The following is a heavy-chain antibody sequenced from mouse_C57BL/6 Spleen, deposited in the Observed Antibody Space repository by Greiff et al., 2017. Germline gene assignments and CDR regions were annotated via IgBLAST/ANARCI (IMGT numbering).Heavy chain of an antibody. J-gene: IGHJ3*01. CDR1: GYTFTSYW. D-gene: IGHD1-1*01. Sequence: QVQLKQPGAELVKPGASVKLSCKASGYTFTSYWMHWVKQRPGQGLEWIGMIHPNSGSTNYNEKFKSKATLTVDKSSSTAYMQLSSLTSEDSAVYYCARDDYGSSYEKWFAYWGQGTLVTVSA. CDR3: ARDDYGSSYEKWFAY. CDR2: IHPNSGST. V-gene: IGHV1-64*01.